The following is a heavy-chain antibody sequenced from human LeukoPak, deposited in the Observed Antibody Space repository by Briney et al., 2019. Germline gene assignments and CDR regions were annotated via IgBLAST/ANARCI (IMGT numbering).Heavy chain of an antibody. CDR1: GFSFSSHA. D-gene: IGHD3-10*02. Sequence: PGGSLRLSCAASGFSFSSHAMNWVRQAPGKGLEWVSAISGSGSHTYYADSVRGRFTISRDNSKSTLYLQMNSLRAEDTAVYYCAKDVRGYNRPFDYWGQGSLVSVCS. CDR2: ISGSGSHT. J-gene: IGHJ4*02. V-gene: IGHV3-23*01. CDR3: AKDVRGYNRPFDY.